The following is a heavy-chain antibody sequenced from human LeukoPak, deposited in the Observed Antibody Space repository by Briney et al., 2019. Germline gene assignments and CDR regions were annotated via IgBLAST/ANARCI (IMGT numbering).Heavy chain of an antibody. CDR3: TTDRSSSSYLGLN. Sequence: GGSLRLSCVASGFTLSSYNMSWVRQAPGKGLEWVGRIKSKTEGGTTDYAAPVKGRFTISRDDSKNTLYLQMNSLKIEDTAVYYCTTDRSSSSYLGLNWGQGTLVTVSS. D-gene: IGHD6-6*01. CDR2: IKSKTEGGTT. J-gene: IGHJ4*02. V-gene: IGHV3-15*01. CDR1: GFTLSSYN.